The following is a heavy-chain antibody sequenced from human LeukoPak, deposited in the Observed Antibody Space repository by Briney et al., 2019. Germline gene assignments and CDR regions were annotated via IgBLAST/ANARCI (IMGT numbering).Heavy chain of an antibody. D-gene: IGHD6-19*01. Sequence: GASVKVSCKASGYTFTSYAMHWVRQAPGQRLEWMGWINAGNGNTKYSQKFQGRVTITRDTSASTAYMELSSLRSEDTAVYYCARAIAVAGTGYEYYGMDVWGQGTTVTVSS. V-gene: IGHV1-3*01. J-gene: IGHJ6*02. CDR2: INAGNGNT. CDR3: ARAIAVAGTGYEYYGMDV. CDR1: GYTFTSYA.